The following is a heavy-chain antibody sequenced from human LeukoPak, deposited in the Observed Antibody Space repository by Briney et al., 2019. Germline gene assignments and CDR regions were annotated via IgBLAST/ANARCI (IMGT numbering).Heavy chain of an antibody. V-gene: IGHV3-30-3*01. CDR1: GFTFSSYA. CDR2: ISYDGSNK. Sequence: GRSLRLSCAASGFTFSSYAMYWVRQAPGKGLEWVAVISYDGSNKYYADSVKGRFTISRDNSKNTLYLQMNSLRAEDTAVYYCAGLPYYDILTGYTPFDYWGQGTLVTVSS. J-gene: IGHJ4*02. CDR3: AGLPYYDILTGYTPFDY. D-gene: IGHD3-9*01.